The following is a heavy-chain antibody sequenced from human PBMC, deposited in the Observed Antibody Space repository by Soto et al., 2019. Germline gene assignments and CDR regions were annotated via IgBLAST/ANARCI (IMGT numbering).Heavy chain of an antibody. CDR2: ISYDGSNK. J-gene: IGHJ6*02. D-gene: IGHD3-3*01. V-gene: IGHV3-30*18. CDR1: GFTFSSYG. CDR3: AKDPLPQYYDFWSYYYYYGMDV. Sequence: QPGGSLRLSCAASGFTFSSYGMHWVRQAPGKGLEWVAVISYDGSNKYYADSVKGRFTISRDNSKNTLYLQMNSLRAEDTAVYYCAKDPLPQYYDFWSYYYYYGMDVWGQGTTVTVSS.